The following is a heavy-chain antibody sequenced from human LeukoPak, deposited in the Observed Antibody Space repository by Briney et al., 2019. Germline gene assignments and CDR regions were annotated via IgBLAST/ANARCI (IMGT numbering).Heavy chain of an antibody. CDR1: GGSISSGGYS. CDR3: ARGVQWLVPLFDY. D-gene: IGHD6-19*01. Sequence: SQTLSLTCAVSGGSISSGGYSWSWIRQPPGKGLEWIGYIYHSGSTYYNPSPKSRVTISVDRSKNQFSLKLSSVTAADTAVYYCARGVQWLVPLFDYWGQGTLVTVSS. V-gene: IGHV4-30-2*01. J-gene: IGHJ4*02. CDR2: IYHSGST.